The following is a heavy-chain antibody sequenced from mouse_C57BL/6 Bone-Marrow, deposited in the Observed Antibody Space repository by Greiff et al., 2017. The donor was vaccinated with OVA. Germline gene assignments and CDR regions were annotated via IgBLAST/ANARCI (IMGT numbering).Heavy chain of an antibody. CDR3: ARPFITTVVAFDY. Sequence: EVMLVESGGGLVKPGGSLKLSCAASGFTFSDYGMHWVRQAPEKGLEWVAYISSGCSTIYYADTVKGRFTISRDNAKNTLFLQMTSLRSEDTAMYYCARPFITTVVAFDYWGQGTTLTVSS. J-gene: IGHJ2*01. CDR2: ISSGCSTI. CDR1: GFTFSDYG. D-gene: IGHD1-1*01. V-gene: IGHV5-17*01.